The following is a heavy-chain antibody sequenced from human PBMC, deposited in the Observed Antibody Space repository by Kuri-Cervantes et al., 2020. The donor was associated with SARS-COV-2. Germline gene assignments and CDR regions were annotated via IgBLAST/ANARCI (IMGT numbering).Heavy chain of an antibody. CDR1: GFTFSSYW. CDR2: INPDGSYT. J-gene: IGHJ6*02. D-gene: IGHD2-21*02. Sequence: GESLKISCAASGFTFSSYWMHWVRQAPGKGLVWVSRINPDGSYTNNADSVKGRFTISRDNSKNTLYLQMNSLRAEDTAVYYCATAVPYCGGDCYPAVGGMDVWGQGTTVTVSS. V-gene: IGHV3-74*01. CDR3: ATAVPYCGGDCYPAVGGMDV.